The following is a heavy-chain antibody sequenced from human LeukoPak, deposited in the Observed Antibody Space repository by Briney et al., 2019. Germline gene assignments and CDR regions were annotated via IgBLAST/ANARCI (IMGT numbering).Heavy chain of an antibody. D-gene: IGHD5-18*01. J-gene: IGHJ4*02. CDR3: ARSMSGYSYGYGLDY. Sequence: ASVKVSCKASGYTFTSYDINWVRQATAQGLEWMGWISAYNGNTNYAQKLQGRVTMTTDTSTSTAYMELRSLRSDDTAVYYCARSMSGYSYGYGLDYWGQGTLVTVSS. CDR2: ISAYNGNT. CDR1: GYTFTSYD. V-gene: IGHV1-18*01.